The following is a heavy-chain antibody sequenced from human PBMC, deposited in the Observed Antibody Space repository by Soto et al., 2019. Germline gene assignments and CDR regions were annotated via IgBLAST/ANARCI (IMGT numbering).Heavy chain of an antibody. V-gene: IGHV4-59*08. CDR3: ARQSNEWLANDAFDI. J-gene: IGHJ3*02. CDR1: GGSISNSY. CDR2: IFRTGST. D-gene: IGHD6-19*01. Sequence: QVQLQESGPGLVKSSETLSLTCTVSGGSISNSYWSWIRQPPGKGLEWIGFIFRTGSTNYHPSVKSRVTISVDTSKYQVALVLRSVTAADTAVYYCARQSNEWLANDAFDIWGPGTMVTVSS.